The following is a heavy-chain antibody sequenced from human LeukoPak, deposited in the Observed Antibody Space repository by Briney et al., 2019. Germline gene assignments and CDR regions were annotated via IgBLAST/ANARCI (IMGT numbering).Heavy chain of an antibody. J-gene: IGHJ4*02. CDR3: ARGFGSSWFDY. CDR1: GYSFTANY. D-gene: IGHD6-13*01. CDR2: LNPNSGGA. V-gene: IGHV1-2*02. Sequence: ASVKVSCKASGYSFTANYFHWVRQAPGQGLEWMGWLNPNSGGAKYAQRFQGRVTMTRDTSISTVYMELSSLRPDDTAVYYCARGFGSSWFDYWGQGKLVTVSS.